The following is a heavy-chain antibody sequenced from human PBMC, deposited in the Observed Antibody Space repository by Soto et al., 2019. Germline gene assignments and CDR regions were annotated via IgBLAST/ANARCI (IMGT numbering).Heavy chain of an antibody. CDR2: IYYTGST. CDR3: ARSKDIVVVPPDIINPTYGMDV. CDR1: GGSISSYY. D-gene: IGHD2-2*02. Sequence: PSETLSLTCSVSGGSISSYYWSWIRQPPGKGLECIGYIYYTGSTNYNPSLKSRVTISVDTSRNQFSLKLSSVTAADTAVYYCARSKDIVVVPPDIINPTYGMDVWGQGTTVTVSS. J-gene: IGHJ6*02. V-gene: IGHV4-59*01.